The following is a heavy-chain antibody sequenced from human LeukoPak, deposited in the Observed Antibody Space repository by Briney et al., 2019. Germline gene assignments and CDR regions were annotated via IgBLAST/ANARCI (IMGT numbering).Heavy chain of an antibody. Sequence: GGSLRLSCAASVFTFSGYWMTWVRQAPGKGLEWVANIKGDESKKYYVDSVKGRFTISSDNAKNSLYLQMNSLRAEDTAVYYCARDSNPRGGYDAFDFWGQGTLVTVSS. J-gene: IGHJ3*01. CDR2: IKGDESKK. CDR3: ARDSNPRGGYDAFDF. D-gene: IGHD3-10*01. CDR1: VFTFSGYW. V-gene: IGHV3-7*01.